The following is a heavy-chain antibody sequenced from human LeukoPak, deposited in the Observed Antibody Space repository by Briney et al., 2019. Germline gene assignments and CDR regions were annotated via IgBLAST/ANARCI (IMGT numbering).Heavy chain of an antibody. CDR3: ARWGTNQLLYTAFNWFDP. V-gene: IGHV4-61*02. J-gene: IGHJ5*02. CDR2: IYTSGST. D-gene: IGHD2-2*02. Sequence: SQTLSLTCTVSGGSISSGSYYWSWVRQPAGKGLEWIGRIYTSGSTNYNPSLKSRVTISVDTSKNQFSLKLSSVTAADTAVYYCARWGTNQLLYTAFNWFDPWGQGTLVTVSS. CDR1: GGSISSGSYY.